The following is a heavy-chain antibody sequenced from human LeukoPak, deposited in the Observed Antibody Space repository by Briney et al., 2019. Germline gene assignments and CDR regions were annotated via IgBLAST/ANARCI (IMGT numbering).Heavy chain of an antibody. J-gene: IGHJ4*02. CDR3: ARSKIFGVAQDY. Sequence: SETLSLTCAVYGGSFSGYYWSWIRQPPGKGLEWIGEINHSGSTNYNPSLKSRVTISVDTSKNQFSLKLSSVTAADTAVYYCARSKIFGVAQDYWGQGTLVTVS. V-gene: IGHV4-34*01. D-gene: IGHD3-3*01. CDR2: INHSGST. CDR1: GGSFSGYY.